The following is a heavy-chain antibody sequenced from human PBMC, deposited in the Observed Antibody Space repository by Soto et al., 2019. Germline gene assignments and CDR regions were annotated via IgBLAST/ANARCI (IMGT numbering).Heavy chain of an antibody. Sequence: QVQLVESGGGAVQPGRSLRLSCATSGFRFRDRGMHWIRQARDKRLEWVASISHDGEYTYYADPVKGRFTVSRDNSKNTLSLQMDSLKTADTALYHCVRGTATTGTSIHFDPWGRGAQVTVSP. V-gene: IGHV3-30*03. CDR2: ISHDGEYT. CDR1: GFRFRDRG. D-gene: IGHD1-7*01. J-gene: IGHJ5*02. CDR3: VRGTATTGTSIHFDP.